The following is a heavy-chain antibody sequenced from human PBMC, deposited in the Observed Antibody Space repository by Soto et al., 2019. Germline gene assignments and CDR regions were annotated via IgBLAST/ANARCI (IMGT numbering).Heavy chain of an antibody. CDR2: IGTAGDT. J-gene: IGHJ6*02. V-gene: IGHV3-13*01. Sequence: GGSLRLSCAASGFTFSSYDMHWVRQATGKGLEWVSAIGTAGDTYYPGSVKGRFTISRENAKNSLYLQMNSLRAEDTAVYYCARDRGSSWSYGMDVWGQGTTVTVSS. D-gene: IGHD6-13*01. CDR1: GFTFSSYD. CDR3: ARDRGSSWSYGMDV.